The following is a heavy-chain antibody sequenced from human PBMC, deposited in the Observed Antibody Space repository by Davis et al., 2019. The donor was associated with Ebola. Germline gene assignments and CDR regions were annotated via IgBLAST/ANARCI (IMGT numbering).Heavy chain of an antibody. J-gene: IGHJ4*02. V-gene: IGHV1-2*06. D-gene: IGHD6-19*01. CDR2: INPNSGGT. CDR3: ASFLAVAGTGAGY. CDR1: GYTFTGYY. Sequence: AASVKVSCKASGYTFTGYYMHWVRQAPGQGLEWMGRINPNSGGTNYAQKFQGRVTMTRDTSISTAYMKLSRLRSDDTAVYYCASFLAVAGTGAGYWGQGTLVTVSS.